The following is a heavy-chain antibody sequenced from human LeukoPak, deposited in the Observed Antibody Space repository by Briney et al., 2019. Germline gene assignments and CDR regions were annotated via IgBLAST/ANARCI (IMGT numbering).Heavy chain of an antibody. J-gene: IGHJ5*02. D-gene: IGHD1-1*01. Sequence: GGSLRLSCVASGFTFSNYEMLWVRQGRGGGLEWVSAIGATGATYYADSVQGRFTISRDDAKTSLYLQMNSLRAGDTAVYFCARDLGTGSVYTNRFDPWGQGTLDTVSS. V-gene: IGHV3-13*01. CDR1: GFTFSNYE. CDR3: ARDLGTGSVYTNRFDP. CDR2: IGATGAT.